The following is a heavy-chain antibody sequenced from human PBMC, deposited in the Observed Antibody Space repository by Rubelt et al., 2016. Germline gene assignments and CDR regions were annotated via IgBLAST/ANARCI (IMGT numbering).Heavy chain of an antibody. J-gene: IGHJ4*02. V-gene: IGHV3-30*02. CDR2: IRYDGSNK. Sequence: QVQLVESGGGVVQPGGSLRLSCAASGFTFSSYGMHWVRQAPGKGLEWVAFIRYDGSNKYYGDSVKGRFTISRDNSKNTLYLQMNSLRAEETAVYYCAKDYHDYGDYAPGYWGQGPLVTVAS. D-gene: IGHD4-17*01. CDR1: GFTFSSYG. CDR3: AKDYHDYGDYAPGY.